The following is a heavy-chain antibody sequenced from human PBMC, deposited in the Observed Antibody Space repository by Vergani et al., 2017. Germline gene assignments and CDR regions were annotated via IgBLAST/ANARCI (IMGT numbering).Heavy chain of an antibody. J-gene: IGHJ4*02. D-gene: IGHD6-6*01. CDR3: TRLSFYSSSHGL. V-gene: IGHV3-73*02. CDR1: GFTFSGSA. CDR2: SRSKANSYAT. Sequence: EVQLVESGGGLVQPGGSLKLSCAASGFTFSGSAMHWVRQAAGKGLEWVGRSRSKANSYATAYAASVKGRFTISRDDSKNTAYMQMNSLKTEDTAVYYCTRLSFYSSSHGLWGQGTLVTVSS.